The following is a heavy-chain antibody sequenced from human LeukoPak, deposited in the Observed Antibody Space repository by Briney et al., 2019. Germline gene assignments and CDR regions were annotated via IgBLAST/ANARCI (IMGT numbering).Heavy chain of an antibody. J-gene: IGHJ4*02. Sequence: PGGSLRLSCAGSGFTFDTYAMSWVRQAGGKGLEWVSAISGSGGSTYYADSVKGRFTISRDNSKNTLYLQMSSLRAEDTAVYYCAKPKDNSLYCFDYWGQGTLVTVSS. D-gene: IGHD1-20*01. CDR1: GFTFDTYA. CDR2: ISGSGGST. V-gene: IGHV3-23*01. CDR3: AKPKDNSLYCFDY.